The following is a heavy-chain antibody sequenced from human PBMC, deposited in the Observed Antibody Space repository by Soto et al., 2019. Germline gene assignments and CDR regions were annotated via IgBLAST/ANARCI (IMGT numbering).Heavy chain of an antibody. CDR3: AKVMITFGGIRYGLDV. Sequence: QVQLVESGGGVVQSGRSLRLSCAASGFTFGSYGIHWVRQAPGKGLEWVAFISYDGGNKDYADSVKGRFTISRDNPKNTLFLQMNSLRAEDTAVYYCAKVMITFGGIRYGLDVWGQGTTVTVSS. V-gene: IGHV3-30*18. J-gene: IGHJ6*01. CDR2: ISYDGGNK. CDR1: GFTFGSYG. D-gene: IGHD3-16*01.